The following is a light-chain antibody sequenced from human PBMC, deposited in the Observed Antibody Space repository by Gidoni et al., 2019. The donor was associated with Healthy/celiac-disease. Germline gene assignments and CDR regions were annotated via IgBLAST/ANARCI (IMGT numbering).Light chain of an antibody. V-gene: IGKV1-39*01. CDR1: QSISSY. Sequence: DIQMTQSPSSLSASVGDRVTITCRASQSISSYLNWYQQKPGKAPKLLIYAASSLQSGVPSRFSGSGSGTDFTLTISSLQPEEFATYYCQQSYSTLSTFGQGTKVEIK. CDR2: AAS. CDR3: QQSYSTLST. J-gene: IGKJ1*01.